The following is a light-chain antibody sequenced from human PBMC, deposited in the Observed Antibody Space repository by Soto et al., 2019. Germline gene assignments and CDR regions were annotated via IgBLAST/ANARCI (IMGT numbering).Light chain of an antibody. CDR3: QQSYSAFT. CDR1: QSISSY. Sequence: DIQMSQSPSSLSASVGDRVTITCRASQSISSYLNWYQQKPGKAPKLLIYAASSLQSGDPSRFSGSGSGTDFTLAISSLQPEDDATYYCQQSYSAFTFGPGNTVDIK. J-gene: IGKJ3*01. CDR2: AAS. V-gene: IGKV1-39*01.